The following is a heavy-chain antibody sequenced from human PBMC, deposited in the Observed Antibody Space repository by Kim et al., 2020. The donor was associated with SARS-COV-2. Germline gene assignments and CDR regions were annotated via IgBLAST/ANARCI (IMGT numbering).Heavy chain of an antibody. J-gene: IGHJ6*02. CDR3: AREGSSGWPPGGMDV. CDR2: IKQDGSEK. Sequence: GGSLRLSCAASGFTFSSYWMSWVRQAPGKGLEWVANIKQDGSEKYYVDSVKGRFTISRDNAKNSLYLQMNSLRAEDTAVYYCAREGSSGWPPGGMDVWGQGTTVTVSS. D-gene: IGHD6-19*01. V-gene: IGHV3-7*01. CDR1: GFTFSSYW.